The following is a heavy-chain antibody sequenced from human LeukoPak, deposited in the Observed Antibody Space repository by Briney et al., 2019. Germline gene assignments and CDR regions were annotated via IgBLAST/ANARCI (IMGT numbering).Heavy chain of an antibody. J-gene: IGHJ4*02. Sequence: GGSLRLSCAASGFTFSSYAMSWVRQAPGKGLEWVSAISGSGGSTYYADSVKGRFTISRDNSKNTLYLQMNSLRADDTAVYYCAKVETSYYDSSGYYPFDSWGQGTLVTVSS. CDR3: AKVETSYYDSSGYYPFDS. CDR2: ISGSGGST. D-gene: IGHD3-22*01. CDR1: GFTFSSYA. V-gene: IGHV3-23*01.